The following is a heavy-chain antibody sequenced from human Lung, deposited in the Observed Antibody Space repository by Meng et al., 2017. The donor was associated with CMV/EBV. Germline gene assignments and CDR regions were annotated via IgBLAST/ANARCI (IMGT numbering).Heavy chain of an antibody. J-gene: IGHJ4*02. D-gene: IGHD6-19*01. Sequence: QMQRQEAGPGLVTAPGPLSLTCAVAGGSISIRTGLSWVRQPPGKGLEWIGEIYHSGGTNYNPSLRGRVTISIHKSKTQFSPTLRSVTAADTAVYYCARDPYATGWAGWGQGTLVTVSS. CDR2: IYHSGGT. CDR1: GGSISIRTG. CDR3: ARDPYATGWAG. V-gene: IGHV4-4*03.